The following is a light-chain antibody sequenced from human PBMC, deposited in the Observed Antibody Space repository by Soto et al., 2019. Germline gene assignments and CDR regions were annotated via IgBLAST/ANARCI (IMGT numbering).Light chain of an antibody. V-gene: IGKV3-15*01. CDR2: GAS. CDR3: QQYNNWPGGRT. Sequence: EIVMPQSPATLSVSPGERATLSCRASQSVSSNLAWYQQKPGQAPRLLIYGASTRATGIPARFSGSGSGTEFTLTISSLQSEDFAVYYCQQYNNWPGGRTFGHGTKVEIK. J-gene: IGKJ1*01. CDR1: QSVSSN.